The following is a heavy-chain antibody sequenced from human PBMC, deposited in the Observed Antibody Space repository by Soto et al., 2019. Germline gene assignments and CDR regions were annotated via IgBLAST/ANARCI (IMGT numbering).Heavy chain of an antibody. D-gene: IGHD4-4*01. Sequence: QVRLVQSGTEVKKPGASVKVSCKASGYTFRSYGISWVRQAPGQGLEWMGWISGYNGNTHYSQKFQGKVTMTTDTSTSTAYMELRNLGSDDTAVYYCAKADSNYAGRFSYYYMDVWGTGTMVTVSS. J-gene: IGHJ6*03. CDR1: GYTFRSYG. CDR3: AKADSNYAGRFSYYYMDV. V-gene: IGHV1-18*01. CDR2: ISGYNGNT.